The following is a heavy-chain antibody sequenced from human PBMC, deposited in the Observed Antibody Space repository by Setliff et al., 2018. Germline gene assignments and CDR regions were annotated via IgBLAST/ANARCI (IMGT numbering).Heavy chain of an antibody. CDR1: GYTFATYY. CDR2: INPNGGST. CDR3: ARGSPTGGDYNFYMDV. D-gene: IGHD1-26*01. Sequence: ASVKVSCKASGYTFATYYMHWVRQASGQGLEWMGVINPNGGSTSYAQRIQGRVTMTRDTSTSTFYMDLRSLRSEDTAVYYCARGSPTGGDYNFYMDVWGKGTTVTVSS. V-gene: IGHV1-46*01. J-gene: IGHJ6*03.